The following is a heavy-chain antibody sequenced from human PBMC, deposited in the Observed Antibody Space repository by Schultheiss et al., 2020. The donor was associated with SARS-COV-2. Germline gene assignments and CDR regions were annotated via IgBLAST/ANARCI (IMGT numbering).Heavy chain of an antibody. CDR2: IYYSGST. D-gene: IGHD3-3*01. V-gene: IGHV4-59*01. J-gene: IGHJ5*02. CDR1: GGSFSGYY. CDR3: ARDFRSGYDFWSGFDWFDP. Sequence: SETLSLTCAVYGGSFSGYYWSWIRQPPGKGLEWIGYIYYSGSTNYNPSLKSRVTISVDTSKNQFSLKLSSVTAADTAVYYCARDFRSGYDFWSGFDWFDPWGQGTLVTVSS.